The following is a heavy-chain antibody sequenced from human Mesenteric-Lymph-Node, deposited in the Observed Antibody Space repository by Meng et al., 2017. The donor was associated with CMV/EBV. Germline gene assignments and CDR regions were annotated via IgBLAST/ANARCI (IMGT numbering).Heavy chain of an antibody. J-gene: IGHJ4*02. Sequence: SGDTFNSYGINWVRQAPGQGLEWMGVIIPIFGIVNYAQKLQGRVTITTDESTNTAYMELSSLRSEDTAVYYCARDYYDTSGYYYFDYWGQGTLVTVSS. CDR1: GDTFNSYG. CDR2: IIPIFGIV. V-gene: IGHV1-69*05. CDR3: ARDYYDTSGYYYFDY. D-gene: IGHD3-22*01.